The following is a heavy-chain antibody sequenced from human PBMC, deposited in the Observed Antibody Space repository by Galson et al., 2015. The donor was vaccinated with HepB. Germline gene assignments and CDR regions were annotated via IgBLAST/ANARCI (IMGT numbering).Heavy chain of an antibody. J-gene: IGHJ6*02. CDR3: ARGGRRDSMATLFLRTTGSRDYSGMDV. V-gene: IGHV1-8*01. D-gene: IGHD5-24*01. Sequence: SVKVSCKASGYTFTSYDINWVRQATGQGLEWMGWVNPNSGNTGYAQKFQGRVTMTRNTSKSTASMELSSLRSEDTAVHYCARGGRRDSMATLFLRTTGSRDYSGMDVWGHVTPVTGSS. CDR1: GYTFTSYD. CDR2: VNPNSGNT.